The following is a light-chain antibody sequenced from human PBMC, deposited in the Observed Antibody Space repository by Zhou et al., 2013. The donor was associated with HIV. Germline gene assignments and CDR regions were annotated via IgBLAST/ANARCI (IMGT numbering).Light chain of an antibody. CDR2: AAS. Sequence: DIQMTQSPSSLSASVGDRVTITCRARQGISNYLAWYQQRPGNVPKLLIYAASTLQSGVPSRFSGSGSGTDFTLTIAGLQSEDVAVYYCQQYNRWPPLTFGGGTQVEIK. CDR3: QQYNRWPPLT. V-gene: IGKV1-27*01. CDR1: QGISNY. J-gene: IGKJ4*01.